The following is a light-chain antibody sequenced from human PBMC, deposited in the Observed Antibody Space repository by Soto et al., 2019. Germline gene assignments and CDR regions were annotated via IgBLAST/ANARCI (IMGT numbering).Light chain of an antibody. V-gene: IGLV2-14*01. J-gene: IGLJ1*01. CDR2: EVS. CDR3: GSFTSSTTSV. Sequence: QSALTQPASVSGSPGQSITISCTGTSSDVGGYNYVSWYQQHPGKAPKRLIYEVSYRPSGVSNRFSGSKSGNTASLTISGLQAGDEADYYCGSFTSSTTSVFGTGTKLTVL. CDR1: SSDVGGYNY.